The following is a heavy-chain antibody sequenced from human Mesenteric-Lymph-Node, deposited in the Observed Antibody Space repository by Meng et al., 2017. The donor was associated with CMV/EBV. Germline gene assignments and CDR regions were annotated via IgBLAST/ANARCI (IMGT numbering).Heavy chain of an antibody. V-gene: IGHV4-59*08. J-gene: IGHJ4*02. CDR3: ALDILTGYYIY. CDR1: GGSISSYY. Sequence: SETLSLTCTVSGGSISSYYWSWIRQPPGKGLEWIGYIYYSGSTNYNPSLKSRVTISVDTSKNQFSLKLSSVTAADTAVYYCALDILTGYYIYWGQGTLVTVSS. D-gene: IGHD3-9*01. CDR2: IYYSGST.